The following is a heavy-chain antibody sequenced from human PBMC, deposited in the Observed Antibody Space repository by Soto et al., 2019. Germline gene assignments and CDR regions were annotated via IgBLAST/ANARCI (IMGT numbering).Heavy chain of an antibody. Sequence: GGSLRLSCAASGFTFSSYAMSWVRQSPGKGLEWVSAISGSGGTTYYADSVKGRFTISRDNSKNTLYLQMNSLRAEDTAVYYCAGDILTGYYNFYMPDYLGQGTLVTVSS. J-gene: IGHJ4*02. D-gene: IGHD3-9*01. CDR2: ISGSGGTT. CDR3: AGDILTGYYNFYMPDY. V-gene: IGHV3-23*01. CDR1: GFTFSSYA.